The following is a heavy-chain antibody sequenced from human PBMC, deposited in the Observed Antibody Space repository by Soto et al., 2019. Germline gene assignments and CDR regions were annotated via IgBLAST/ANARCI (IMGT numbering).Heavy chain of an antibody. CDR3: ARGGGIAAGAGYFDY. D-gene: IGHD6-13*01. V-gene: IGHV4-34*01. CDR2: INHSGST. J-gene: IGHJ4*02. Sequence: SETLSLTCAVYGGSFSRYYWSWIGQPPGKGLEWIGEINHSGSTNYNPSLKSRVTISVDTSKNQFSLKLSSVTAADTALYYCARGGGIAAGAGYFDYWGQGTLVTVSS. CDR1: GGSFSRYY.